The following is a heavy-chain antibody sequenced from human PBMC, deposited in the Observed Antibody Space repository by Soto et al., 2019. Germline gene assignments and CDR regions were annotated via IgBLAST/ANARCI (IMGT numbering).Heavy chain of an antibody. D-gene: IGHD2-8*02. CDR1: GFSFDDYA. Sequence: EVQVVESGGGLVQPGRSLRLSCAASGFSFDDYAMHWVRQAPGKGLEWVSGIRWNSGTIGYADSVKGRFNISRDNAKNSLYQQMNSLRAEGTALYYCAKSTGGTANGMGVWGQGTTVTVSS. CDR2: IRWNSGTI. J-gene: IGHJ6*02. CDR3: AKSTGGTANGMGV. V-gene: IGHV3-9*01.